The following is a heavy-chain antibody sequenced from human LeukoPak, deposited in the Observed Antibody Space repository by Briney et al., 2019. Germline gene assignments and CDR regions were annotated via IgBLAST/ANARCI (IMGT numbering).Heavy chain of an antibody. J-gene: IGHJ4*02. Sequence: PSETLSLTCTVSGGSISSGDYYWSWIRQPPGKGLEWIGYIYYSGSTYYNPSLKSRVTISVDTSKNQFSLKLSSVTAADTAVYYCAGYEVRGPIDYWGQGTLVTVSS. CDR3: AGYEVRGPIDY. CDR1: GGSISSGDYY. D-gene: IGHD3-10*01. V-gene: IGHV4-30-4*08. CDR2: IYYSGST.